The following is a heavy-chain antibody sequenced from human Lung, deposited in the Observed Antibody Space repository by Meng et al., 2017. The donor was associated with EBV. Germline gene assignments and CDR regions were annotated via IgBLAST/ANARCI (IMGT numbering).Heavy chain of an antibody. CDR2: INAYNGDT. J-gene: IGHJ4*02. V-gene: IGHV1-18*01. Sequence: QVRLVEAGAEVKRPGASVKVSCKASGYTFTNVGITWVRQAPGQGLEWMGWINAYNGDTNYAQTLQGRVTMTTDKSTSTAYMELRSLRSDDTAVYYCARVEVGITSGDYWGQGTLVTVSS. CDR3: ARVEVGITSGDY. CDR1: GYTFTNVG. D-gene: IGHD1-26*01.